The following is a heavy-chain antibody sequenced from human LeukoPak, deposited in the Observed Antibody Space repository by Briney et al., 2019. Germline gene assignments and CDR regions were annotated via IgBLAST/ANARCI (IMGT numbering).Heavy chain of an antibody. J-gene: IGHJ4*02. D-gene: IGHD3-10*01. V-gene: IGHV3-53*04. Sequence: GGSLRLSCAASGFTVSSNYMSWVRQAPGKGLEWVSVIYSGGSTCYADSVKGRFTISRHNSKNTLYLQMNSLRAEDTAVYYCARGGGYYNMYYFDYWGQGTLVTVSS. CDR3: ARGGGYYNMYYFDY. CDR2: IYSGGST. CDR1: GFTVSSNY.